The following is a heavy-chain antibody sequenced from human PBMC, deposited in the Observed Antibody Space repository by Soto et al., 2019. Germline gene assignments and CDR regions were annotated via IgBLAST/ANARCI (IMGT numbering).Heavy chain of an antibody. CDR3: ARDLPRTAY. CDR2: ISYDGSNK. Sequence: QVQLVESGGGVVQPGRSLRLSCAASGLTFSSYAMHWVRQAPGKGLEWVAGISYDGSNKYYADSVKGRFTISRDNSKDTLYLQMNSLRAEDTAVYYCARDLPRTAYWGQGTLVTVSS. J-gene: IGHJ4*02. V-gene: IGHV3-30-3*01. CDR1: GLTFSSYA.